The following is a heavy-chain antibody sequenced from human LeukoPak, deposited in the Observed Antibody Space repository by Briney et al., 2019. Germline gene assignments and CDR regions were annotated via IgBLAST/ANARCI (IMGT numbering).Heavy chain of an antibody. J-gene: IGHJ4*02. V-gene: IGHV3-73*01. Sequence: GGSLRLSCSASGFSFSGSTMHWVRQASGKGLEWLGRIRTKPNSYATAYAASVKGRFTISRDDSNNTAYLQMSSLKTEDTAVYYCTREDYGGNSDYWGQGTLVTVSS. CDR2: IRTKPNSYAT. CDR3: TREDYGGNSDY. D-gene: IGHD4-23*01. CDR1: GFSFSGST.